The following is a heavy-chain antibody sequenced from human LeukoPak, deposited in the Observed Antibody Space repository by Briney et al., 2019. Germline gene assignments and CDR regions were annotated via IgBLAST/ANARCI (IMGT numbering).Heavy chain of an antibody. CDR1: GFTFSSYA. CDR3: AKSSYYDSSGYYREYYFDY. CDR2: ISGGGSST. V-gene: IGHV3-23*01. D-gene: IGHD3-22*01. J-gene: IGHJ4*02. Sequence: PGGSLRLSCAASGFTFSSYAMSWVRQAPGKGLEWASAISGGGSSTHYADSVKGRFTISRDNSKNTLYLQMSSLRAGDTAVYYCAKSSYYDSSGYYREYYFDYWGQGTLVTVSS.